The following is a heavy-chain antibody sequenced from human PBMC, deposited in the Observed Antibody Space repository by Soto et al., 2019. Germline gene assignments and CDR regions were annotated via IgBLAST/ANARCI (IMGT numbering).Heavy chain of an antibody. D-gene: IGHD3-9*01. CDR3: AKGGAAARKILTVSDY. Sequence: EGQLLDSGGGLVQPGGSLRLSCAASGFTFSSYAMSWVRQAPGKGLEWVSAISGSGGSTYYADSVKGRFTISRDNSKNTLYLQMNSLRAEDTAVYYCAKGGAAARKILTVSDYWGQGTLVTVSS. V-gene: IGHV3-23*01. CDR2: ISGSGGST. J-gene: IGHJ4*02. CDR1: GFTFSSYA.